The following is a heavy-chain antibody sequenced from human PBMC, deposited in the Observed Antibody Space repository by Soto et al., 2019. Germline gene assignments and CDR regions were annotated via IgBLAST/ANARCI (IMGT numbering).Heavy chain of an antibody. CDR2: IWYDGSNK. D-gene: IGHD3-10*01. CDR1: GFTFSSYG. V-gene: IGHV3-33*01. J-gene: IGHJ6*02. Sequence: GGSLRLSCAASGFTFSSYGMHWVRQAPGKGLEWVAVIWYDGSNKYYADSVKGRFTISRDNSKNTLYLQMNSLRAEDTAVYYCAREGGSGSYGTQYYYYYGMDVWGQGTTVTVSS. CDR3: AREGGSGSYGTQYYYYYGMDV.